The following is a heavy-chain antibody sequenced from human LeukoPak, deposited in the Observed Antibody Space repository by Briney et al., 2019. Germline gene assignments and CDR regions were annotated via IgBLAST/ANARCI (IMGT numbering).Heavy chain of an antibody. CDR3: ARDFGGAQEWLYNYMDV. J-gene: IGHJ6*03. V-gene: IGHV3-11*04. CDR2: ISTSASTI. D-gene: IGHD3-3*01. CDR1: GFTFSDYF. Sequence: PGGSLRLSCAASGFTFSDYFMSWIRQAPGKGLEWVAYISTSASTIFYADSVKGRFTISRDNAKNSLYLQMNSLRAEDMAVYYCARDFGGAQEWLYNYMDVWGKGTTVTVSS.